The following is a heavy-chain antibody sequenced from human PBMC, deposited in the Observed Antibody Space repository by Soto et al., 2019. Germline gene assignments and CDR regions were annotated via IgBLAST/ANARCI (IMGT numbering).Heavy chain of an antibody. J-gene: IGHJ4*02. CDR1: GFTVSSNY. Sequence: EVQLVESGGGLVQPGGSLRLSCAASGFTVSSNYMSWVRQAPGKGLEWVSVIYSGGSTYYADSVKGRFTISRDNSKNTLYLQMNSLRAEDTAVYYWARGILGSSSYFFAYWGQGTLVTVSS. CDR2: IYSGGST. CDR3: ARGILGSSSYFFAY. V-gene: IGHV3-66*01. D-gene: IGHD6-6*01.